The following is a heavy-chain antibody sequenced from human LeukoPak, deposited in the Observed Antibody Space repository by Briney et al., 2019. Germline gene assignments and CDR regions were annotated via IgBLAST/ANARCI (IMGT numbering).Heavy chain of an antibody. J-gene: IGHJ5*02. CDR2: FDPEDGET. D-gene: IGHD3-10*01. CDR1: GYTLTELS. V-gene: IGHV1-24*01. Sequence: ASVKVSCKVSGYTLTELSMHWVRRAPGKGLEWMGGFDPEDGETIYAQKFQGRVTMTEDTSTDTAYMELSSLRSEDTAVYYCATGYYYGSGSYPYNWFDPWGQGTLVTVSS. CDR3: ATGYYYGSGSYPYNWFDP.